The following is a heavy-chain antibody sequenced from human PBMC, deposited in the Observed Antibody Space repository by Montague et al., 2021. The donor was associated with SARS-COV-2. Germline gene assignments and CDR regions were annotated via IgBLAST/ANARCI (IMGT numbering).Heavy chain of an antibody. J-gene: IGHJ4*02. Sequence: SETQSLTCTVSGGSIISYYWSWIRQYPGKRLEWIGYIYSTGSSDYNPSLESRVTMSIDMSKNQFSLNLTSVTAADTAVYYCARRGGWPYFDFWSQGTLVTVSS. CDR1: GGSIISYY. D-gene: IGHD6-19*01. CDR2: IYSTGSS. CDR3: ARRGGWPYFDF. V-gene: IGHV4-59*08.